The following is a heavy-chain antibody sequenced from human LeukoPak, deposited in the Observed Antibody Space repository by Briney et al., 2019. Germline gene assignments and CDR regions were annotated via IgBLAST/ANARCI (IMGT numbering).Heavy chain of an antibody. CDR3: ASTGFYRRFLEWLPSNYYYYMDV. Sequence: ASVKVSCKASGYTFTSYYMHWVRQAPGQGLEWMGIINLSGGSTSYAQKFQGRVTMTRDTSTSTVYMELSSLRSEDTAVYYCASTGFYRRFLEWLPSNYYYYMDVWGKGTMVTVSS. CDR1: GYTFTSYY. D-gene: IGHD3-3*01. V-gene: IGHV1-46*01. J-gene: IGHJ6*03. CDR2: INLSGGST.